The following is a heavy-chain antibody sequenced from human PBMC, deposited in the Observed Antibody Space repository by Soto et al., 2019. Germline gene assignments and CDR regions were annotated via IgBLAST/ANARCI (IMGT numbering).Heavy chain of an antibody. CDR2: ISYDGSNK. CDR3: ARDGGGDSCSWYMIYYYYYGMDV. Sequence: QVQLVESGGGVVQPGRSLRLSCAASGFTFSSYAMHWVRQAPGKGLEWVAVISYDGSNKYYADSVKGRFTISRDNSKNTLYLQMNSLRAEDTAVYYCARDGGGDSCSWYMIYYYYYGMDVWGQGTTVTVSS. CDR1: GFTFSSYA. V-gene: IGHV3-30-3*01. D-gene: IGHD6-13*01. J-gene: IGHJ6*02.